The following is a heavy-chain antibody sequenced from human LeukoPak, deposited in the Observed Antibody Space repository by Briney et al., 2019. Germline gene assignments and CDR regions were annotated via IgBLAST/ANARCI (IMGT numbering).Heavy chain of an antibody. CDR3: AAVNEDEPTAGPFDY. D-gene: IGHD6-19*01. Sequence: PGGSLRLSCAASGFIFSSYAMSWVRQAPGKGLEWVSSISGSGGSTYYADSVKGRFTISRDNSKSTLYLQMNSLRAEDTAVYYCAAVNEDEPTAGPFDYWGQGTLVTVSS. V-gene: IGHV3-23*01. CDR1: GFIFSSYA. CDR2: ISGSGGST. J-gene: IGHJ4*02.